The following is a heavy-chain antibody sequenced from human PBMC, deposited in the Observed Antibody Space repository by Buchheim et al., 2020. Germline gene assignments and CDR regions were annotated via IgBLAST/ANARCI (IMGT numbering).Heavy chain of an antibody. Sequence: QVQLQESGPGLVKPSQTLSLTCTVSGGSISSGDYYWSWIRQPPGKGLEWIGYIYYSGSTNYNPSLKSRVTISVDTPTNPFSLKLSSVTAANTAVYYCARGRFLEWLLSYYYYGMDVWGQGTT. D-gene: IGHD3-3*01. CDR2: IYYSGST. V-gene: IGHV4-61*08. CDR3: ARGRFLEWLLSYYYYGMDV. J-gene: IGHJ6*02. CDR1: GGSISSGDYY.